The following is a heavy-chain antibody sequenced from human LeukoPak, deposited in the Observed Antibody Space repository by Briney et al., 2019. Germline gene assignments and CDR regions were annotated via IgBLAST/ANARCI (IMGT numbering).Heavy chain of an antibody. Sequence: GGSLRLSCAASGFTFSSYGMHWVRQALGKGLEWVAVIWYDGSNKYYADSVKGRFTISRDNSKNTLYLQMNSLRAEDTAVYYCARDWYGYFQHWGQGTLVTVSS. J-gene: IGHJ1*01. CDR3: ARDWYGYFQH. D-gene: IGHD1-14*01. V-gene: IGHV3-33*01. CDR2: IWYDGSNK. CDR1: GFTFSSYG.